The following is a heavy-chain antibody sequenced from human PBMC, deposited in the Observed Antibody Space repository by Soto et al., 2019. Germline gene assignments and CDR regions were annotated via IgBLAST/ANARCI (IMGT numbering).Heavy chain of an antibody. J-gene: IGHJ5*02. V-gene: IGHV3-7*01. CDR3: ARATVVVPAVSNWFDP. D-gene: IGHD2-2*01. Sequence: EVQLVESGGGLVQPGGSLRLSCAASGFTFSSYWMSWVRQAPGKGREWVANIKQDGSEKYYVDSVKGRFTISRDNAKNSLYLRMNSLRAEDTAVYYCARATVVVPAVSNWFDPWGQGTLVTVSS. CDR1: GFTFSSYW. CDR2: IKQDGSEK.